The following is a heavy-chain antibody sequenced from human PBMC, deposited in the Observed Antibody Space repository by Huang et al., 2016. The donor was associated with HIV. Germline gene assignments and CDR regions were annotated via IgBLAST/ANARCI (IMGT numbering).Heavy chain of an antibody. CDR2: INTNTGKP. Sequence: QVQLVQSGSELKKPGASVKVSCKASGYTFTNYAINWVRQAPGQGVEWRGLINTNTGKPTYAQVFTGRFVFSLDTSLNTAYLQINSLQAEDSAVYYCARATTLVQFVVYYYYYMDVWGKGATVTVSS. CDR1: GYTFTNYA. J-gene: IGHJ6*03. D-gene: IGHD1-1*01. CDR3: ARATTLVQFVVYYYYYMDV. V-gene: IGHV7-4-1*02.